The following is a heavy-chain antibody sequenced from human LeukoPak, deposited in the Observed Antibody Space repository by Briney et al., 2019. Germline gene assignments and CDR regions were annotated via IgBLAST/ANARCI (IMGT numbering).Heavy chain of an antibody. CDR3: ARDAGGSSGYPDF. CDR2: INSNEGTT. V-gene: IGHV3-64*01. D-gene: IGHD3-22*01. Sequence: GGSLRLSCAASGFTFSSHSMHWVRQAPGKGLQYVSAINSNEGTTYYANSVKGRFTISRDNSKSTLYLQMGSLRIEDMAVYYCARDAGGSSGYPDFWGRGTLVTVSS. CDR1: GFTFSSHS. J-gene: IGHJ4*02.